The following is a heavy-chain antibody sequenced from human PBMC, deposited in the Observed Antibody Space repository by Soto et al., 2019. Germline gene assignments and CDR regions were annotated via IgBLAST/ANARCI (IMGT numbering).Heavy chain of an antibody. CDR3: ARASLSYALINYYYYGMDV. Sequence: ASVKVSCKASGYTFTGYYMHWVRQAPGQGLEWMGWINPNSGGTNYAQKFQGWVTMTRDTSISTAYMELSRLRSDDTAVYYCARASLSYALINYYYYGMDVWGQGTTVTVSS. CDR2: INPNSGGT. D-gene: IGHD2-2*01. J-gene: IGHJ6*02. V-gene: IGHV1-2*04. CDR1: GYTFTGYY.